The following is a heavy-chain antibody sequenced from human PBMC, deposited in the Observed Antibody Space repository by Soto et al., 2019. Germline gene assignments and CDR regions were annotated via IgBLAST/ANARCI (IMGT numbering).Heavy chain of an antibody. J-gene: IGHJ4*02. CDR1: GFTFSSYG. V-gene: IGHV3-30*18. D-gene: IGHD3-10*01. Sequence: GGSLRLSCAASGFTFSSYGMHWVRQAPGKGLEWVAVISYDGSNKYYADSVKGRFTISRDNSKNTLYLQMNSLRAEDTAVYYCAKEGKIRGGKYYFDYWGQGTLVTVSS. CDR2: ISYDGSNK. CDR3: AKEGKIRGGKYYFDY.